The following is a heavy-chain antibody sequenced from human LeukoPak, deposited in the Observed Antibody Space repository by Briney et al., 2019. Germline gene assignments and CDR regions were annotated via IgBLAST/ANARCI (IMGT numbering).Heavy chain of an antibody. V-gene: IGHV3-23*01. CDR2: ISGSGGST. CDR3: AKSIDYSNYFDYYYYMDV. D-gene: IGHD4-11*01. J-gene: IGHJ6*03. Sequence: QSGGSLRLSCAASGFTFSSYAMSWVRQAPGKGLEWVSAISGSGGSTYYADSVKGRFTISRDNSKNTLYLQMNSLRAEDTAVYYCAKSIDYSNYFDYYYYMDVWGKGTTVTVSS. CDR1: GFTFSSYA.